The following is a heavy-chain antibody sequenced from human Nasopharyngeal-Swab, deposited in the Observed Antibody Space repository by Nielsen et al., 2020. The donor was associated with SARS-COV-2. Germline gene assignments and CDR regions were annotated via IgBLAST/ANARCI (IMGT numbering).Heavy chain of an antibody. Sequence: GESLKISCAASGFTFSDYYMSWIRQAPGKGLEWVSYISSSGSTIYYADSVKGRFTISRDNAKNSLYLQMNSLRAEDTAVYYCARDETSRQWLVTPFDYWGQGTLVTVSS. CDR2: ISSSGSTI. CDR1: GFTFSDYY. D-gene: IGHD6-19*01. J-gene: IGHJ4*02. CDR3: ARDETSRQWLVTPFDY. V-gene: IGHV3-11*01.